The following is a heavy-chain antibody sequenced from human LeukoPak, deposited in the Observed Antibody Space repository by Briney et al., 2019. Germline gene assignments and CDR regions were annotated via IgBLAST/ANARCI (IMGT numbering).Heavy chain of an antibody. Sequence: GGSLRLSCAASGFTFSSYAMHWVRQAPGKGLEWVAVISYDGSNKYYADSVKGRFTISRDNSKNTLYLQMNSLRAEDTAVYYCAKGQLWFLTGDYWGQETLVTVSS. D-gene: IGHD3-10*01. V-gene: IGHV3-30-3*01. J-gene: IGHJ4*02. CDR2: ISYDGSNK. CDR1: GFTFSSYA. CDR3: AKGQLWFLTGDY.